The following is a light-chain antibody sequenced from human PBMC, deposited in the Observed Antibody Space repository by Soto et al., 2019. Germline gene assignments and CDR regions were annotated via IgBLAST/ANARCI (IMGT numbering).Light chain of an antibody. CDR1: SSNIGSNT. V-gene: IGLV1-44*01. Sequence: QSVLTHPPSASGTPVQRVTISCSGSSSNIGSNTVNWYQQLPGTAPKLLIYSDNQRPSGVPDRFSGSKSGTSASLAISGLQSEDEADYYCAAWDDSLNGAHVVFGGGTKLTVL. CDR2: SDN. CDR3: AAWDDSLNGAHVV. J-gene: IGLJ2*01.